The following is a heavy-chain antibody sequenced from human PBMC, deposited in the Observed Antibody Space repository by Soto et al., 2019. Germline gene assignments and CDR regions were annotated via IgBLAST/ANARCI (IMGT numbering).Heavy chain of an antibody. J-gene: IGHJ4*02. CDR3: ARDKTGSYDLDE. V-gene: IGHV4-59*01. CDR2: IYDSGRI. Sequence: PSEPLSLTFTVSGGSIRSYYWSWIRQTPGKGLEWIGYIYDSGRIKYNPSLKSRVTISGDTSKNQFSLKLSSVTAADTAVYYCARDKTGSYDLDEWGPGTL. D-gene: IGHD1-1*01. CDR1: GGSIRSYY.